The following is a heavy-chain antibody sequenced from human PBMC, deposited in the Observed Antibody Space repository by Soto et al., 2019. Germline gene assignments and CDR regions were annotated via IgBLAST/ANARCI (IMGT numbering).Heavy chain of an antibody. CDR1: GYTFTSYG. V-gene: IGHV1-18*01. CDR2: ISAYNGNT. CDR3: ARGSALPGTTRNWFDP. J-gene: IGHJ5*02. Sequence: ASVKVSCKASGYTFTSYGISWVRQAPGQGLEWMGWISAYNGNTNYAQKLQGRVTMTTDTSTSTAYMELRSLRSDDTAVYYCARGSALPGTTRNWFDPWGQGTLVTVSS. D-gene: IGHD1-7*01.